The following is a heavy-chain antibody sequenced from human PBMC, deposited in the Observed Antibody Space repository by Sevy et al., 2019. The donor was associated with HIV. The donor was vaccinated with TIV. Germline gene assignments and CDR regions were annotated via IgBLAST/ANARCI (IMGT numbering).Heavy chain of an antibody. Sequence: SETLSLTCTVSGGSITSLYWNWIRQPPGKGLEWIANIYYNGHINYNPSLKSRVTLSLDTSKNQLSLRLSSVTAADTAMYYCAGENAWGRGYSRGQGTLVTVSS. J-gene: IGHJ5*01. V-gene: IGHV4-59*11. CDR3: AGENAWGRGYS. CDR1: GGSITSLY. CDR2: IYYNGHI. D-gene: IGHD1-26*01.